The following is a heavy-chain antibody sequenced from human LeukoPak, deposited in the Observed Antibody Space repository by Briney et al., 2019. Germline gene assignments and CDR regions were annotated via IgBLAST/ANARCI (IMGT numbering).Heavy chain of an antibody. CDR1: GYSFTSYW. CDR3: ATHRGDGYPLLVDC. V-gene: IGHV5-51*01. Sequence: GEALKSSCKGAGYSFTSYWIGWVRQMAGKGLEWMGIIYPGDSDTRYSPSFQRQVTISADNSISTAYLQWSSLKASDTAMYYCATHRGDGYPLLVDCWGQGTLVTVSS. D-gene: IGHD5-24*01. J-gene: IGHJ4*02. CDR2: IYPGDSDT.